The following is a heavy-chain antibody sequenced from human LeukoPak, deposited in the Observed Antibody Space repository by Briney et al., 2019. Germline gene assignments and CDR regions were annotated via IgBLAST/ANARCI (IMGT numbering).Heavy chain of an antibody. CDR1: GYTFTTYG. V-gene: IGHV1-18*01. CDR3: ARDRIPVRPGWFDH. D-gene: IGHD2-21*01. Sequence: GASVKVSFTASGYTFTTYGISWVRQAPGQGLEWMGWISVYNGDTNYAQKFQGRVTMTTDTSTSTVYMEVRSLTSDDTAMYYCARDRIPVRPGWFDHWGQGTLVSVSS. J-gene: IGHJ5*02. CDR2: ISVYNGDT.